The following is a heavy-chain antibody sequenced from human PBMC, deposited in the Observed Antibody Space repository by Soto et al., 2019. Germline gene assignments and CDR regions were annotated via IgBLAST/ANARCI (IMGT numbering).Heavy chain of an antibody. J-gene: IGHJ4*02. D-gene: IGHD1-26*01. CDR1: GYNFPSHW. V-gene: IGHV5-51*03. CDR3: ARGAIVSAATNFFDY. Sequence: EVQLEQSGAEVRKPGESLKISCKGSGYNFPSHWIGWVRQMPGKGLEWMGLIYPDDSDARYSPSFQGQVTISADKSIDTAYLQWSGLKASDTATYYCARGAIVSAATNFFDYWGQGTLATVSA. CDR2: IYPDDSDA.